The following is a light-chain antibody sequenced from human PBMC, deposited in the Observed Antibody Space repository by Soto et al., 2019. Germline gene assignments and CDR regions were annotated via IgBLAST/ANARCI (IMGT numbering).Light chain of an antibody. CDR2: TAS. CDR3: LQYNSYSRGT. V-gene: IGKV1-5*03. CDR1: QDIDNW. Sequence: DIQMTQSPSTLSASVGDRVTITCRASQDIDNWLAWYQLKPGKVPRLLIYTASTLESRVPSRFSGSGTGTEFTLTISSLQPDDFATYYCLQYNSYSRGTFGQGTQVDIK. J-gene: IGKJ1*01.